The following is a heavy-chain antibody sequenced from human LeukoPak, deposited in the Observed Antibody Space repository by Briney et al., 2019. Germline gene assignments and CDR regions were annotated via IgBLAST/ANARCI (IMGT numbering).Heavy chain of an antibody. CDR3: AATGGNSFPIDY. CDR2: IYYSGST. V-gene: IGHV4-59*01. CDR1: GGSISSYY. D-gene: IGHD4-23*01. J-gene: IGHJ4*02. Sequence: TSETLSLTCTVSGGSISSYYWSWIRQPPGQGLEWIRYIYYSGSTNYNPSLKSRVTISGDTSKNQFSLKLSAVTAGDTAVYYCAATGGNSFPIDYGGQGTLVTVSS.